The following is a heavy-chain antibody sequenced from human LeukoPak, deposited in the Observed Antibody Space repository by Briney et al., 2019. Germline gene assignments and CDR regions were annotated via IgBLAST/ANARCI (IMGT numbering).Heavy chain of an antibody. CDR2: ISSSSSYI. D-gene: IGHD6-19*01. Sequence: GGSLRLSCAASGFTFSSYSMNWVRQAPGKGLEWVSSISSSSSYIYYADSVKGRFTISRDNAKNSLYLQMNSLRAEDTAVYYCARDLTGEGGLAVAVTLDYWGQGTLVTVSS. CDR1: GFTFSSYS. CDR3: ARDLTGEGGLAVAVTLDY. J-gene: IGHJ4*02. V-gene: IGHV3-21*01.